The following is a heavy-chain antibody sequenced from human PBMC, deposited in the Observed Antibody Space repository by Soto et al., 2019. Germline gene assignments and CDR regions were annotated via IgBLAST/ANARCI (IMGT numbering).Heavy chain of an antibody. V-gene: IGHV4-59*01. Sequence: QVQLQESGPGLVKPSETMSLTCIVSGGSISSYYWGWIRLPPGKGLEWIGFIHHSGTTTYNPSLKSPVTISLDTPKNQFSLKLSSVTAADTAVYYCARVPGGGNHFDYWGQGTLVTVSS. CDR1: GGSISSYY. CDR3: ARVPGGGNHFDY. D-gene: IGHD2-15*01. CDR2: IHHSGTT. J-gene: IGHJ4*02.